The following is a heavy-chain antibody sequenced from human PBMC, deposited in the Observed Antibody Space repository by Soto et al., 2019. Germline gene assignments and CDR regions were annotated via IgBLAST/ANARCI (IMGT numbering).Heavy chain of an antibody. CDR2: ISAYNGNT. J-gene: IGHJ4*02. CDR3: ARMRDLTGYWIGSSDY. D-gene: IGHD3-9*01. Sequence: QVQLVQSGAEVKKPGASVKVSCKASGYTFTSYGISWVRQAPGQGLEWMGWISAYNGNTNYAQKLQGRVTMTTDTXTXXAYMELRSLRSDDTAVYYCARMRDLTGYWIGSSDYWGQGTLVTVSS. CDR1: GYTFTSYG. V-gene: IGHV1-18*01.